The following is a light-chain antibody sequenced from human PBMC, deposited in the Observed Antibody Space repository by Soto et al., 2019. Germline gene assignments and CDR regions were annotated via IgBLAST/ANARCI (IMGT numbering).Light chain of an antibody. Sequence: VMTQFPLSLPATLGQPASISCRSSQSLVYSDGNTYLSWFHQRPGQSPRRLIYKVSNRDSGVPDRISGTGSGTDFTLQISRVETEDDGIYYCMQGTRSITFGQGTRLEIK. V-gene: IGKV2-30*01. CDR1: QSLVYSDGNTY. J-gene: IGKJ5*01. CDR3: MQGTRSIT. CDR2: KVS.